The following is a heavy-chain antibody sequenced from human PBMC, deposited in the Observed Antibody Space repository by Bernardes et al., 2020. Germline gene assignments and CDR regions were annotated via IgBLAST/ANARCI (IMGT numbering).Heavy chain of an antibody. J-gene: IGHJ4*02. D-gene: IGHD4-4*01. CDR1: GFTFSSSA. CDR2: ISYDGSNQ. V-gene: IGHV3-30*04. CDR3: ARERGSYTRPIDY. Sequence: GGSLRLSCAASGFTFSSSAMHWVRQAPGKGLEWVAVISYDGSNQYYADSVKGRFTISRDRSKNTLYLQMDSLRAEDTAVFYCARERGSYTRPIDYWGQGTLVTVSS.